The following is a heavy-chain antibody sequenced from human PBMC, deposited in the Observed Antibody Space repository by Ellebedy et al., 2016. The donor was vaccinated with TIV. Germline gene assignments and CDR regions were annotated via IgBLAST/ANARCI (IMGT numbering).Heavy chain of an antibody. V-gene: IGHV4-59*13. CDR3: ATHDYSNLNWDYYYYYMDV. Sequence: SETLSLXXTVSGGSISSYYWSWIRQPPGKGLEWIGYIYYSGSTNYNPSLKSRVTISVDTSKNQFSLKLSSVTAADTAVYYCATHDYSNLNWDYYYYYMDVWGKGTTVTVSS. CDR1: GGSISSYY. CDR2: IYYSGST. J-gene: IGHJ6*03. D-gene: IGHD4-11*01.